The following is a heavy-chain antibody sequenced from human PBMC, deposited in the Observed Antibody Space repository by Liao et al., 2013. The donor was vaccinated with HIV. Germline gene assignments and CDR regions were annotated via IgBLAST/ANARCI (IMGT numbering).Heavy chain of an antibody. V-gene: IGHV4-4*07. Sequence: QVQLQESGPGLVRPSETLSLTCTVSSVSMSSYYWNWIRQPAGKGLEWIGRIFTSGSTDYNPSLKSRVTLSVDTSKNQFSLKLSSVTAADTAMYYCARMGTSTEYYDMWSGYYSHVQQGTHFDHWGQGTLVTVSS. D-gene: IGHD3-3*01. J-gene: IGHJ4*02. CDR3: ARMGTSTEYYDMWSGYYSHVQQGTHFDH. CDR1: SVSMSSYY. CDR2: IFTSGST.